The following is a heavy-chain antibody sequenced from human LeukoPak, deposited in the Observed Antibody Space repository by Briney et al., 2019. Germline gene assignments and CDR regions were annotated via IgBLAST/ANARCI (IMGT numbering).Heavy chain of an antibody. V-gene: IGHV5-51*01. CDR2: IYPGDSDT. CDR1: GYSFTNYW. J-gene: IGHJ4*02. Sequence: GESLKISCKGSGYSFTNYWIGWVRQMPGKGLEWMGIIYPGDSDTRYSPSFQGQVIISADKSISTAYLQWSSLRASDTAMYYCASAWRERYEVDYWGQGALVTVSS. D-gene: IGHD3-9*01. CDR3: ASAWRERYEVDY.